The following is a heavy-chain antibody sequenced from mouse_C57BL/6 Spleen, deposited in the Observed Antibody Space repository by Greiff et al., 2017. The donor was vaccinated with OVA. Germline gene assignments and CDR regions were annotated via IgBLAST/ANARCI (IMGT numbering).Heavy chain of an antibody. CDR1: GFTFSSYG. V-gene: IGHV5-6*01. D-gene: IGHD2-5*01. CDR3: ARDYSNYVDWYFDV. CDR2: ISSGGSYT. J-gene: IGHJ1*03. Sequence: EVQLVESGGDLVKPGGSLKLSCAASGFTFSSYGMSWVRQTPDKRLEWVATISSGGSYTYYPDSVKGRFTLSRDNATDTLYLQMSSLKSEDTAMYYCARDYSNYVDWYFDVWGTGTTVTVSS.